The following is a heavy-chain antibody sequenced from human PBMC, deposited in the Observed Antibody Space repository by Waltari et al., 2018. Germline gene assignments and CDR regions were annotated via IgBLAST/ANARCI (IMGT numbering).Heavy chain of an antibody. D-gene: IGHD3-10*01. V-gene: IGHV1-2*02. J-gene: IGHJ4*02. CDR3: ARLAYELLWFGELLPRYFDY. CDR1: GYTFTGYY. Sequence: QVQLVQSGAEVQKPGAPVKVSCKASGYTFTGYYMPWVRQAPGPGLEWMGWINPNSGGTNYAQKFQGRVTMTRDTSISTAYMELSRLRSDDTAVYYCARLAYELLWFGELLPRYFDYWGQGTLVTVSS. CDR2: INPNSGGT.